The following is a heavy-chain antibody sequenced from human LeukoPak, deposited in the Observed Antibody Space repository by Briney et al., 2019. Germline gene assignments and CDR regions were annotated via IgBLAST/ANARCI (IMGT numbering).Heavy chain of an antibody. J-gene: IGHJ4*02. Sequence: GGSLRLSCAASGFTFRSYWMSWVRQAPGKGLEWVANIKQDGSEKYYVDSVKGRITISRDNAKNSLYLQMNSLRAEDTAVYYCARDYDSRDYWGQGTLVTVSS. CDR3: ARDYDSRDY. D-gene: IGHD3-22*01. CDR2: IKQDGSEK. CDR1: GFTFRSYW. V-gene: IGHV3-7*01.